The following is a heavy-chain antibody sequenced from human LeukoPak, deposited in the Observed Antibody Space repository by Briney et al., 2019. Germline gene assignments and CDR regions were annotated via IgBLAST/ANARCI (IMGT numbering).Heavy chain of an antibody. CDR2: ISAYNGNT. CDR3: ARDRNLVVGRHPSLYCSSTSCYPGHFQH. J-gene: IGHJ1*01. D-gene: IGHD2-2*01. Sequence: ASVKVSCKASGYTFTSYGISWVRQAPGQGLEWMGWISAYNGNTNYAQKLQGRVTMTTDTSTSTAYMELRSLRSDDTAVYYCARDRNLVVGRHPSLYCSSTSCYPGHFQHWGQGTLVTVSS. CDR1: GYTFTSYG. V-gene: IGHV1-18*01.